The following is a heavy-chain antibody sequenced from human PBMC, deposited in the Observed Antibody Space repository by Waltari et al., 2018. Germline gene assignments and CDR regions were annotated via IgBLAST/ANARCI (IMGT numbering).Heavy chain of an antibody. D-gene: IGHD3-10*01. CDR3: ARDTGGWYYDV. CDR1: DGSISIFY. CDR2: ISTTGGT. Sequence: QVQLLQSGPGLVKPSETLSLTCTVSDGSISIFYWTWIRQPPGKGPEWIGCISTTGGTKYMPPLQSRVSFSVDTSKNQFSLRLTSVTAADTALYYCARDTGGWYYDVWGRGSLVTVSA. V-gene: IGHV4-59*01. J-gene: IGHJ2*01.